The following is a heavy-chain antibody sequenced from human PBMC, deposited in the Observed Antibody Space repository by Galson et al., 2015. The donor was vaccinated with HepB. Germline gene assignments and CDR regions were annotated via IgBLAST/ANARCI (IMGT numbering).Heavy chain of an antibody. CDR1: GGTFSSYA. CDR2: IVPIFGTV. V-gene: IGHV1-69*13. CDR3: ASRYSSGWYGNFDL. J-gene: IGHJ2*01. D-gene: IGHD6-19*01. Sequence: SVKVSCKASGGTFSSYAISWVRQAPGQGLEWMGGIVPIFGTVNYAQKFQGRVTITADESTSTAYMELSSLRSEDTAVYYCASRYSSGWYGNFDLWGRGTLVTVSS.